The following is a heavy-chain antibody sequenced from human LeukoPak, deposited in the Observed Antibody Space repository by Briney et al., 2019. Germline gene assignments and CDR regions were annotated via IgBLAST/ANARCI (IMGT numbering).Heavy chain of an antibody. D-gene: IGHD6-19*01. CDR3: AKRHGYSSGWFYLDC. CDR2: ISGSGGSI. CDR1: GFTFSTYA. Sequence: PGGSLRLSCAASGFTFSTYAMSWVRQAPGKGLEWVSAISGSGGSIYYADSVKGRFTVSRDNSKSTLYLQMNSLRAEDTAVYYCAKRHGYSSGWFYLDCWGQGTLVTVSS. V-gene: IGHV3-23*01. J-gene: IGHJ4*02.